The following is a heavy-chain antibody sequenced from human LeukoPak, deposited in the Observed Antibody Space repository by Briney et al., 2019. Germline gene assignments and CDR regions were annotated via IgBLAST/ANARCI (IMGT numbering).Heavy chain of an antibody. CDR2: IYTSGST. V-gene: IGHV4-4*07. J-gene: IGHJ5*02. D-gene: IGHD6-19*01. CDR1: GGSISSYY. CDR3: ARVAGWSCFDL. Sequence: AVTLSLTCNVSGGSISSYYWSWIRQPAGKGLEWIGRIYTSGSTNYNPSLKSRVTMSVDTSKNQFSLKLSSVTAADTAVYYCARVAGWSCFDLWGQGTLVTVSS.